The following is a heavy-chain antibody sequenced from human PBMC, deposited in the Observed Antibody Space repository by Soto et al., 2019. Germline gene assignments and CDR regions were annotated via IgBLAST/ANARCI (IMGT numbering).Heavy chain of an antibody. J-gene: IGHJ4*02. CDR1: GFTFSSYW. D-gene: IGHD4-17*01. CDR3: AREDYGDYVRHDY. CDR2: INSDGSST. Sequence: GGSLRLSCAASGFTFSSYWMHWVRQAPGKGLVWVSRINSDGSSTSYADSVKGRFTISRDNAKNTLYLQMNSLRAEDTAVYYCAREDYGDYVRHDYWGQGTLVTVSS. V-gene: IGHV3-74*01.